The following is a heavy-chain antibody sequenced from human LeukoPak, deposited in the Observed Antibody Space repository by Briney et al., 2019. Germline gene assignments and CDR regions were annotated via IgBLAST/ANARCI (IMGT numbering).Heavy chain of an antibody. D-gene: IGHD5-18*01. CDR2: IYPGDSDS. CDR1: GYRFTYYW. J-gene: IGHJ4*02. Sequence: GESLKISCKGSGYRFTYYWIAWVRQMPGKGLEWMGIIYPGDSDSRYSPSLQGQVTFSADKSISTAYLQWSSLKASDTAMYYCARRPWGTAMAPFDYWGQGTLVTVSS. V-gene: IGHV5-51*01. CDR3: ARRPWGTAMAPFDY.